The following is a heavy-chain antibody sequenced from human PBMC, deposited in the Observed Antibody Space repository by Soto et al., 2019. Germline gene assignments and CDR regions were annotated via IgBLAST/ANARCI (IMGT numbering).Heavy chain of an antibody. V-gene: IGHV5-51*01. CDR2: IYPGDSDT. CDR1: GYSFTSYW. CDR3: ARCVGYYYDSSGEFDY. Sequence: HGESLKISCKGSGYSFTSYWIGWVRQMPGKGLEWMGIIYPGDSDTRYSPSFQGQVTISADKSISTAYLQWSSLKASDTAMYYCARCVGYYYDSSGEFDYWGQGTLVTVSS. J-gene: IGHJ4*02. D-gene: IGHD3-22*01.